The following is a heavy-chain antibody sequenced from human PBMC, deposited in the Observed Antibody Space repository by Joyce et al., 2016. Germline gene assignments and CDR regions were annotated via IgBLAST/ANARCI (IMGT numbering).Heavy chain of an antibody. Sequence: EVQLVESGGGLVQPGGSLRLSCAASGFTISNYWMAWGRQAPGKGLEWVANINQGGTDKNYVDSVKGRFIISRDNAKNSLYLQLNSLRAEDTAVYYCAELSVTWGQGTLVTVSS. CDR3: AELSVT. J-gene: IGHJ4*02. V-gene: IGHV3-7*03. CDR1: GFTISNYW. D-gene: IGHD4-11*01. CDR2: INQGGTDK.